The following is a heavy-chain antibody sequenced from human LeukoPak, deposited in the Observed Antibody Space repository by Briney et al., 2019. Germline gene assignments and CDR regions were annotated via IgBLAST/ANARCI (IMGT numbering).Heavy chain of an antibody. V-gene: IGHV3-20*04. CDR1: GFTFDEYG. Sequence: GGSLTLSCAASGFTFDEYGMSWVRQPPGKGLEWVSGINWNGGSTGYADSVKGRFTISRDNSNNMVFLQMNSLTVEDTALYYCAGGQTFTSGGFDNWGQGTLVTVSS. CDR2: INWNGGST. D-gene: IGHD6-19*01. J-gene: IGHJ4*02. CDR3: AGGQTFTSGGFDN.